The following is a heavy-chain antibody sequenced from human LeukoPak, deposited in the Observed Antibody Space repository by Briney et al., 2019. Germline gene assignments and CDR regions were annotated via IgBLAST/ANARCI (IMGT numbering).Heavy chain of an antibody. J-gene: IGHJ6*03. V-gene: IGHV7-4-1*02. CDR1: GYTFTSYA. D-gene: IGHD4-23*01. Sequence: ASVKVSCKASGYTFTSYAMNWVRQAPGQGLEWMGWINTNTGNPTYAQGFTGRFVFSLDTSVSTAYLQISSLNAEDTAVYYCARDGGNSAHYYYYYYMDVWGKGTTVTVSS. CDR2: INTNTGNP. CDR3: ARDGGNSAHYYYYYYMDV.